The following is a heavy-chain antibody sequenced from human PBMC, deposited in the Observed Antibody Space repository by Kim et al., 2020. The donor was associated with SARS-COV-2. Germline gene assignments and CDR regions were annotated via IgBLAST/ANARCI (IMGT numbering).Heavy chain of an antibody. J-gene: IGHJ6*01. D-gene: IGHD3-10*01. CDR3: AKNYGSGSQKYYYYYGM. Sequence: GGSLRLSCAASGFTFSSYAMSWVRQAPGKGLEWVSVIYSGGSSTYYADSVKGRFTISRDNSKNTLYLQMNSLRAEDTAVYYCAKNYGSGSQKYYYYYGM. CDR1: GFTFSSYA. CDR2: IYSGGSST. V-gene: IGHV3-23*03.